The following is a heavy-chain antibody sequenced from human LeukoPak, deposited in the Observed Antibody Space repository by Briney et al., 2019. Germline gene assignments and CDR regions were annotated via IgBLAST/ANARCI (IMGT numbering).Heavy chain of an antibody. D-gene: IGHD3-10*01. CDR3: ARYPGSGSYLPSYNWFDP. CDR2: LKQDGSEK. V-gene: IGHV3-7*01. J-gene: IGHJ5*02. CDR1: GFTFSSYW. Sequence: GGSLRLSCAASGFTFSSYWMSWVRQAPGKGLEWVANLKQDGSEKYYVDSVKGRLTISRDNAKNSLYLQMNSLRAEDTAVYYCARYPGSGSYLPSYNWFDPWGQGTLVTVSS.